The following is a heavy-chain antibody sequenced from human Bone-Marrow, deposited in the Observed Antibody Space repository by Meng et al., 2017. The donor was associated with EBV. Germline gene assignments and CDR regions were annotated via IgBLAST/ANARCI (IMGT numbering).Heavy chain of an antibody. CDR3: ARDSKQGFDY. J-gene: IGHJ4*02. CDR1: GSTFTGYY. Sequence: QVQLGESGAEVKKPWASVKVSCKASGSTFTGYYMHWVRQAPGLGLEWMGWINPNSGGTNYAQKFQGWVTMTRDTSISTAYMELSRLRSDDTAVYYCARDSKQGFDYWGQGTLVTVSS. V-gene: IGHV1-2*04. D-gene: IGHD6-13*01. CDR2: INPNSGGT.